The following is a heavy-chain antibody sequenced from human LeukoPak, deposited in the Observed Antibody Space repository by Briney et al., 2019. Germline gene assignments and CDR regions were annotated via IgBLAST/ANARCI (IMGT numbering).Heavy chain of an antibody. CDR1: GFTFSSYA. J-gene: IGHJ4*02. V-gene: IGHV3-23*01. Sequence: GGSLRLSCAASGFTFSSYAMSWVRQAPGKGLEWVSAISGGGGTTYYADSVKGRFTISRDNSKNMLYLQMNSLRAEDSALYSCAKGYYYVSSGSRRVFDYWGQGTLVTVSS. CDR2: ISGGGGTT. D-gene: IGHD3-22*01. CDR3: AKGYYYVSSGSRRVFDY.